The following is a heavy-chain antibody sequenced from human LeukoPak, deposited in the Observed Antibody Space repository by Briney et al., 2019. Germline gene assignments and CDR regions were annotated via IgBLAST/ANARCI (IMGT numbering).Heavy chain of an antibody. J-gene: IGHJ4*02. CDR3: ACGYSGNDFLYFDH. V-gene: IGHV3-48*01. CDR2: ISSSSSTI. D-gene: IGHD5-12*01. CDR1: GFTINDYS. Sequence: EGPLRLSCAASGFTINDYSMYWVRQAPEKRLEWVSYISSSSSTIYYADSVKGRFTISRDNAKNSVYLQMNSLRAEDTAIYYCACGYSGNDFLYFDHWGQGTLVTVSS.